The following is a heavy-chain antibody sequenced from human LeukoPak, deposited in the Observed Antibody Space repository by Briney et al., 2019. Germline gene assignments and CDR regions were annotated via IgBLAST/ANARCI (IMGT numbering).Heavy chain of an antibody. Sequence: GGSLRLSCAASGFTFSSYSMNWVRQAPGKGLEWVSSISSSSSYIYYADSVKGRLTISRDNAKNSLYLQMNSLRAEDTAVYYCARASSPHAFDIWGQGTMVTVSS. J-gene: IGHJ3*02. V-gene: IGHV3-21*01. CDR3: ARASSPHAFDI. CDR1: GFTFSSYS. CDR2: ISSSSSYI. D-gene: IGHD2-2*01.